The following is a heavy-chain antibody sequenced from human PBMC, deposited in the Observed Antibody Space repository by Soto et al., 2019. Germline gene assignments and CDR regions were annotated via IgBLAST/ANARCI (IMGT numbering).Heavy chain of an antibody. CDR2: IIPILGIP. J-gene: IGHJ6*02. V-gene: IGHV1-69*02. Sequence: QVQLVQSGAEVKKPGSSVKVSCKASGGTFSSYTISWVRQAPGQGLEWMGRIIPILGIPNYAQKFQGRVTITADKSTSTAYMELSSPRSEDTAVYYCARFRGSYGMDVWGQGTTVTVSS. CDR1: GGTFSSYT. CDR3: ARFRGSYGMDV. D-gene: IGHD3-10*01.